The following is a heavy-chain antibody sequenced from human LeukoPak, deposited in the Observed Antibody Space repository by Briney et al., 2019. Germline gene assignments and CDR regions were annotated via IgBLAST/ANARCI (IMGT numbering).Heavy chain of an antibody. CDR1: GFTVSSNY. Sequence: PGGSLRLSCAASGFTVSSNYMSWVRQAPGKGLEWVSVIYSGGSTYYADSVKGRFTISRDNSKNTLYLQMNSLRAEDTAVYYCARDSSGGNSGFDYWGQGPLVTVSS. D-gene: IGHD4-23*01. CDR3: ARDSSGGNSGFDY. J-gene: IGHJ4*02. CDR2: IYSGGST. V-gene: IGHV3-53*01.